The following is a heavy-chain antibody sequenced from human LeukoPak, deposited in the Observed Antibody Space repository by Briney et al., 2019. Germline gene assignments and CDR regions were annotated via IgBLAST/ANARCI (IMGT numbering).Heavy chain of an antibody. CDR3: ARVPGSGYYYYYMDV. D-gene: IGHD3-10*01. V-gene: IGHV1-69*05. Sequence: SVKVSFKASGGTFSSYAISWVRQAPGQGLEWMGGIIPIFGTANYAQKFQGRVTITTDESTSTAYMELSSLRSEDTAVYYCARVPGSGYYYYYMDVWGKGTTVTVSS. J-gene: IGHJ6*03. CDR1: GGTFSSYA. CDR2: IIPIFGTA.